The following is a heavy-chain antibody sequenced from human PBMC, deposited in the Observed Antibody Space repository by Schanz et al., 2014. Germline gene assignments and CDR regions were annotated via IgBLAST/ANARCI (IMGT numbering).Heavy chain of an antibody. J-gene: IGHJ4*02. CDR1: GYTFTSDS. V-gene: IGHV1-46*01. Sequence: QVQLVQSGAEVKKPGASVKVSCKASGYTFTSDSMHWVRQAPGQGLEWMGMINPSGGSTTYAQKFQRRVTNAADKSTSTAYMDLSSLRPEDTAVYYCARDRLECGAECYSVEVFEIWGQGTLVIVSS. CDR3: ARDRLECGAECYSVEVFEI. D-gene: IGHD2-21*01. CDR2: INPSGGST.